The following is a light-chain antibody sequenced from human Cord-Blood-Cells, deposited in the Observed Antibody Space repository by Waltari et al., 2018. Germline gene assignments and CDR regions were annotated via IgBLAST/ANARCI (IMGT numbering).Light chain of an antibody. CDR1: SSDVGGYNY. V-gene: IGLV2-14*01. CDR3: SSYTSSSTLV. CDR2: DVI. J-gene: IGLJ2*01. Sequence: QSALTQPASVSGSPGQSITISCTGTSSDVGGYNYVSWYQKHPGKDPKLMIYDVINRPSRFSNRVSGSKSGNTAALTISGLQAEDEADYYCSSYTSSSTLVFGGGTKLTVL.